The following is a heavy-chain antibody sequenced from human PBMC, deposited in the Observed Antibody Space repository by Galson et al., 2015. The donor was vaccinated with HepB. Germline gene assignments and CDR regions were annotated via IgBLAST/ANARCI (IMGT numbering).Heavy chain of an antibody. D-gene: IGHD6-6*01. CDR3: AREDDSTSPEINY. V-gene: IGHV4-4*07. J-gene: IGHJ4*02. CDR1: GGSISTYY. CDR2: IYSGGST. Sequence: ETLSLTCTVPGGSISTYYWSWIRQPAGKGLEWIGRIYSGGSTNYNPSLKSRVAMSVDTSKNQFSLKLSSVTAADTAVYYCAREDDSTSPEINYWGQGTLVTVSS.